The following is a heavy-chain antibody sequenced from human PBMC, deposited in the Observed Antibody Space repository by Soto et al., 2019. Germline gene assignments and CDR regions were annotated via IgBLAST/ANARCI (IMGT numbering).Heavy chain of an antibody. Sequence: EVQLVESGGDLVQPGGSLRLSCAASGFTFSNYWMHWVRQAPGKGLMWVSRINPDGSRTTYADSVKGRFAISRDNAKNTVYLQMHSLRAEDAAGYYCSRVKLGSYDWFDPWGQGTLVTVSS. V-gene: IGHV3-74*01. D-gene: IGHD3-16*01. CDR3: SRVKLGSYDWFDP. CDR2: INPDGSRT. J-gene: IGHJ5*02. CDR1: GFTFSNYW.